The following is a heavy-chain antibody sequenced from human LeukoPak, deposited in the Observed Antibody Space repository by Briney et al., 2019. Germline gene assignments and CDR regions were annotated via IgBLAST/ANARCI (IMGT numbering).Heavy chain of an antibody. CDR2: INTDGIST. D-gene: IGHD3-22*01. CDR1: GFTFSRYW. V-gene: IGHV3-74*01. J-gene: IGHJ4*02. Sequence: GGSLRLSCAASGFTFSRYWMHWVRQAPGKGLVWVSRINTDGISTSYADSVKGRFTIFRDNAKNTLYLQMNSLKAEDTAVYYCAKGHYYDSSGYPFDYWGQGTLVTVSS. CDR3: AKGHYYDSSGYPFDY.